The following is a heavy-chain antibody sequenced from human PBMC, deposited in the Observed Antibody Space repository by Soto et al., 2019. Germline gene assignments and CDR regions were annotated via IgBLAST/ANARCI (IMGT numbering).Heavy chain of an antibody. CDR1: GFTFTSYS. Sequence: GGSLRLSCSASGFTFTSYSLNWVRQAPGMGPEWVSYISRGSSTTYYADSVKGRFIISRDNAKNSLYLHMNSLRAEDTAVYYCARVPGGSMDVWGKGTTVTVSS. CDR3: ARVPGGSMDV. CDR2: ISRGSSTT. J-gene: IGHJ6*03. D-gene: IGHD3-16*01. V-gene: IGHV3-48*01.